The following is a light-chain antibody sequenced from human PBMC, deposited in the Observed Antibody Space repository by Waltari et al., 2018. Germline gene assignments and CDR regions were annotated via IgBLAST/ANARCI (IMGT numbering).Light chain of an antibody. CDR3: QQYSATPPT. Sequence: DIVMTQSPASLAVSLGERATINCKSSQSVISSFNNKNYLTWFQQKAGEPPKLLIYWASTRESGVPDRFSGSGSGTDFTLTISGLQAEDVAVYYCQQYSATPPTFGQGTKVEIK. CDR2: WAS. V-gene: IGKV4-1*01. CDR1: QSVISSFNNKNY. J-gene: IGKJ1*01.